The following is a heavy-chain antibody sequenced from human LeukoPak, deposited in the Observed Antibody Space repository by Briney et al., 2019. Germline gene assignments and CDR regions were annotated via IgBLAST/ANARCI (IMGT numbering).Heavy chain of an antibody. CDR2: IYYSGST. CDR3: ARVAYSGYDYRGYFDY. J-gene: IGHJ4*02. Sequence: SETLSLTCTVSGGSISSYYWSWTRQPPGKGLEWIGYIYYSGSTNYNPSLKSRVTISVDTSKNQFSLKLSSVTAADTAVYYCARVAYSGYDYRGYFDYWGQGTLVTVSS. D-gene: IGHD5-12*01. CDR1: GGSISSYY. V-gene: IGHV4-59*12.